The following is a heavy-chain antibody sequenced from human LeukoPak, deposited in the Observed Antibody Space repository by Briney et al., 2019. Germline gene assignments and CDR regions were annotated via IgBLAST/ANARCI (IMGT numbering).Heavy chain of an antibody. CDR3: ARQPDRRIRYFDWLLFFDY. J-gene: IGHJ4*02. CDR1: GGSISSYY. Sequence: SETLSLTCTVSGGSISSYYWSWIRQPAGKGLEWIGRIYTSGSTNYNPSLKSRVAMSVDTSKNQFSLKLSSVTAADTAVYYCARQPDRRIRYFDWLLFFDYWGQGTLVTVSS. D-gene: IGHD3-9*01. CDR2: IYTSGST. V-gene: IGHV4-4*07.